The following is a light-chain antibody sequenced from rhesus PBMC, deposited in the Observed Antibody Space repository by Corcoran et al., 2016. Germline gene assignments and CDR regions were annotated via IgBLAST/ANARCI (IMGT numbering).Light chain of an antibody. CDR2: YAN. CDR3: QQGNSNPLT. V-gene: IGKV1-32*02. J-gene: IGKJ4*01. CDR1: QGISSY. Sequence: DIQMSQSPSSLSASGGDRVTITCRASQGISSYLNWYQQKPGKAPKLLIYYANSLASGVPSRFSGSGSGTEFTLTISSLQPEDFATYYCQQGNSNPLTFGGGTKVELK.